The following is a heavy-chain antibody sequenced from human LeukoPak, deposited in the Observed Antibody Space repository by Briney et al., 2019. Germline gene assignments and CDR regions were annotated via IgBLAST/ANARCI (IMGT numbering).Heavy chain of an antibody. CDR2: IYHSGST. CDR3: ASVLTGYSRYYFDY. J-gene: IGHJ4*02. V-gene: IGHV4-4*02. D-gene: IGHD3-9*01. Sequence: SETLSLTCAVSGGSISSSNWWSWVRRPPGKGLEWIGEIYHSGSTNYNPSLKSRVTISVEKSKNKLSLKLSSVTAADTAVYYCASVLTGYSRYYFDYWGQGTLVTVSS. CDR1: GGSISSSNW.